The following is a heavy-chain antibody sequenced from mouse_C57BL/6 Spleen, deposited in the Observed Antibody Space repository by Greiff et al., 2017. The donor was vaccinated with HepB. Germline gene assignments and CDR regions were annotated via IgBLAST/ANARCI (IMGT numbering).Heavy chain of an antibody. Sequence: DVHLVESGGGLVKPGGSLKLSCAASGFTFSDYGMHWVRQAPEKGLEWVAYISSGSSTIYYADTVKGRFTISRDNAKNTRFLQMTSLRSEDTAMYYCARMNYGNYGAMDYWGQGTSVTVSS. D-gene: IGHD2-1*01. CDR1: GFTFSDYG. CDR3: ARMNYGNYGAMDY. J-gene: IGHJ4*01. V-gene: IGHV5-17*01. CDR2: ISSGSSTI.